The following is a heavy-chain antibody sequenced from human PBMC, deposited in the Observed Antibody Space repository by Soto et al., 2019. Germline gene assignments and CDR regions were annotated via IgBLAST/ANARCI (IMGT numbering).Heavy chain of an antibody. CDR2: IYYSGST. CDR3: ARLGDGYENWFDP. D-gene: IGHD5-12*01. J-gene: IGHJ5*02. CDR1: VGSISSYY. Sequence: PSETLSLTCTVSVGSISSYYWSWIRQPPGKGLEWIGYIYYSGSTNYNPSLKSRVTISVDTSKNQFSLKLSSVTAADTAVYYCARLGDGYENWFDPWGQGTLVTVSS. V-gene: IGHV4-59*08.